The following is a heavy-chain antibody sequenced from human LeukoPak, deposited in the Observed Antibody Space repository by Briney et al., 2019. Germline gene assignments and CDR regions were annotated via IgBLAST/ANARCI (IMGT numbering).Heavy chain of an antibody. J-gene: IGHJ3*02. CDR3: AKGGRSAFDI. D-gene: IGHD1-14*01. CDR1: GFTFSSYG. V-gene: IGHV3-30*18. Sequence: GRSLRLSCAASGFTFSSYGMHWVRQAPGKGLEWVAVISYDGSNKYYADSVKGRFTISRDNSKNTLHLQMNSLRAEDTAVYYCAKGGRSAFDIWGQGTMVTVSS. CDR2: ISYDGSNK.